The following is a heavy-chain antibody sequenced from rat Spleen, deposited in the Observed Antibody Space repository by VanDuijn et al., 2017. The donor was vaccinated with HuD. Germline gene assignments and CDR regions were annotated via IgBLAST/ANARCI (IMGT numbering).Heavy chain of an antibody. CDR2: ISPSGRNT. Sequence: EVQLVESGGGFVQPGRSMKLSCAASGFTFNSYDMAWVRQAPTKGLECVASISPSGRNTYYRESVKGRFTVSRDNAKSSLYLQMDSMRSEETATYYCATRDYISYTGIFWGQGVMVTVSS. V-gene: IGHV5S11*01. CDR3: ATRDYISYTGIF. D-gene: IGHD1-2*01. J-gene: IGHJ2*01. CDR1: GFTFNSYD.